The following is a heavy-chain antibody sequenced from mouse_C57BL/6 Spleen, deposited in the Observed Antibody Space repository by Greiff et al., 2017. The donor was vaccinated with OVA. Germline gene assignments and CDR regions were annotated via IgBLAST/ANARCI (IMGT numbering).Heavy chain of an antibody. J-gene: IGHJ4*01. CDR1: GYTFTGYW. Sequence: QVQLQQSGAELMKPGASVKLSCKATGYTFTGYWIEWVKQRPGHGLEWIGEILPGSGSTNYTEKFKGKATFTADTSSNTAYLQLSSLTTEDSAIYYCARSRGSSLYAMDYWGQGTSVTVSS. CDR2: ILPGSGST. V-gene: IGHV1-9*01. CDR3: ARSRGSSLYAMDY. D-gene: IGHD1-1*01.